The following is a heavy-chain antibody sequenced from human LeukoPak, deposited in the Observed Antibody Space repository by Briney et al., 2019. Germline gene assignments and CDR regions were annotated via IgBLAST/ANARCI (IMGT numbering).Heavy chain of an antibody. CDR2: INHSGST. J-gene: IGHJ5*02. V-gene: IGHV4-34*01. D-gene: IGHD5-18*01. CDR3: ARGISKGRWIQLWSPRFDP. Sequence: PSETLSLTCAVYGGSFSGYYWSWIRQPPGKGLEWIGEINHSGSTNYNPSLKGRVTISVDTSKNQFSLKLSSVTAADTAVYYCARGISKGRWIQLWSPRFDPWGQGTLVTVSS. CDR1: GGSFSGYY.